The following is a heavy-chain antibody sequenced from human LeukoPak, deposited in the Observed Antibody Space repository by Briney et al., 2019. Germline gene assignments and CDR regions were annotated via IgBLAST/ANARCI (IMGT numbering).Heavy chain of an antibody. Sequence: SMKVSCKASGGTFSSYAISWVRQAPGQGLEWMGGIIPIFGTANYAQKFQGRVTITTDESTSTAYMELSSLRSEDTAVYYCARVLYYYDSSGYLLDYWGQGTLVTVSS. V-gene: IGHV1-69*05. D-gene: IGHD3-22*01. J-gene: IGHJ4*02. CDR3: ARVLYYYDSSGYLLDY. CDR1: GGTFSSYA. CDR2: IIPIFGTA.